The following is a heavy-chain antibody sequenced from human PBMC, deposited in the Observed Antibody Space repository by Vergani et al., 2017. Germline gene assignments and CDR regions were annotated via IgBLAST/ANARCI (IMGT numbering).Heavy chain of an antibody. D-gene: IGHD3-9*01. CDR2: MNPNSGGT. CDR1: GYTFTSYD. Sequence: QVQLVQSGAEVKKPGASVKVSCKASGYTFTSYDINWVRQATGQGLEWMGWMNPNSGGTNYAQKFQGRVTMTRDTSISTAYMELSRLRSDDTAVYYCARDLRYYTEFDYWGQGTLVTVSS. J-gene: IGHJ4*02. V-gene: IGHV1-2*02. CDR3: ARDLRYYTEFDY.